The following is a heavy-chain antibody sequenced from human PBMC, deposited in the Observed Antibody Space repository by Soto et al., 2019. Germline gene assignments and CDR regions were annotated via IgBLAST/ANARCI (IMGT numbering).Heavy chain of an antibody. J-gene: IGHJ5*02. CDR3: ARDVSPDYYDSSGYYPTPGWFDP. CDR2: ISAYNGNT. D-gene: IGHD3-22*01. Sequence: QVQLVQSGAEVKKPGASVKVSCKASGYTFTSYGISWVRQAPGQGLEWMGWISAYNGNTNYAQKLKGQVSMTPDTSTSKAYKEQRSVRSDDTAVFYCARDVSPDYYDSSGYYPTPGWFDPWGQGTLVTVSS. CDR1: GYTFTSYG. V-gene: IGHV1-18*01.